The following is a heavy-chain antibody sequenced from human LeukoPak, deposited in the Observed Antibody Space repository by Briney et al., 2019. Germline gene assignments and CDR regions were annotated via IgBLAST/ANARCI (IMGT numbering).Heavy chain of an antibody. CDR3: AREQSSGWPE. J-gene: IGHJ4*02. CDR1: GYTLTELS. D-gene: IGHD6-19*01. CDR2: INPNSGGT. Sequence: ASVKVSCKVSGYTLTELSMHWVRQAPGKGLEWMGRINPNSGGTNYAQKFQGRVTMTRDTSTSTVYMELNRLRSDDTAIYYCAREQSSGWPEWGQGTLVTVSS. V-gene: IGHV1-2*06.